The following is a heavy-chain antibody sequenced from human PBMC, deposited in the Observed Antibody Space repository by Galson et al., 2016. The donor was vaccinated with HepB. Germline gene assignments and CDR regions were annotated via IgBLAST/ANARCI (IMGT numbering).Heavy chain of an antibody. CDR1: GYTLTNYY. J-gene: IGHJ4*02. D-gene: IGHD3-9*01. V-gene: IGHV1-46*01. Sequence: SVKVSCKASGYTLTNYYIHWVRQAPGQGLEWMGIINPSSGSTSYAQKFQGRVTMTRDTSTSTVYMELSSLRSEDTAMYYCAREGDVLRYFDWLPGKYYFDYWGQGILVTVSS. CDR3: AREGDVLRYFDWLPGKYYFDY. CDR2: INPSSGST.